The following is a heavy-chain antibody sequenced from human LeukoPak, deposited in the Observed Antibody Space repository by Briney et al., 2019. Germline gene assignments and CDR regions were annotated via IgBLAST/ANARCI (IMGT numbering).Heavy chain of an antibody. J-gene: IGHJ4*02. D-gene: IGHD3-10*01. CDR1: GFTFSSYE. V-gene: IGHV3-48*03. Sequence: GGSLRLSCAASGFTFSSYEMNWVRQAPGKGLEWVSYISSSGSTIYYADSVKGRFTISRDNAKNSLYLQMNSLRAEDTAVYHCARGKPTQLYYYGSGSFNFDYWGQGTLVTVSS. CDR2: ISSSGSTI. CDR3: ARGKPTQLYYYGSGSFNFDY.